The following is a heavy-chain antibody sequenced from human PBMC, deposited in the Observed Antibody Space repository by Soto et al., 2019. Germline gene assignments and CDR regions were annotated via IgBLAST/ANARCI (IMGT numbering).Heavy chain of an antibody. CDR3: ARGAGSSWFFM. D-gene: IGHD6-13*01. V-gene: IGHV3-48*01. CDR2: INGDSSVI. J-gene: IGHJ4*02. CDR1: GFTFSSQN. Sequence: EVQLVESGGGLVQPGGSLRLSCTASGFTFSSQNMNWVRQTPGKGLEWISYINGDSSVITYADSLKGRFTISRDNAKNSLYLQVNSLRVEDTALYYCARGAGSSWFFMWGQGTLVTVSS.